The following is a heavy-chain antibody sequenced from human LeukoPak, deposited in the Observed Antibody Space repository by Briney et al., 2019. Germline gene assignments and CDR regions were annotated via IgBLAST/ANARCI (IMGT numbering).Heavy chain of an antibody. Sequence: PGGSLRLSCAASGFTFSSYGMHWVRQAPGKGLEWVAFIRYDGSNKYYADSVKSRFTISRENCKNSLYLQINSLRAEDTAVYYCAKDGTAYFAMIVVVYCVFGGQGTLVTVS. D-gene: IGHD3-22*01. CDR1: GFTFSSYG. CDR3: AKDGTAYFAMIVVVYCVF. J-gene: IGHJ4*02. CDR2: IRYDGSNK. V-gene: IGHV3-30*02.